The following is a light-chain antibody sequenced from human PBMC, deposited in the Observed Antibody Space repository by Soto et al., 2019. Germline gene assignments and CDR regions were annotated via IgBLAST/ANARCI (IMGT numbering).Light chain of an antibody. J-gene: IGKJ1*01. Sequence: IVLTQSPGTLSLSPGERATLSCRASQSFTSNYLAWYQQKPGQAPRLLIYGASNRATGIPDRFSGSGSGTDFTLTISRLEPEDFAMYYCQQYGSSRTFGQGTKVEIK. CDR3: QQYGSSRT. CDR1: QSFTSNY. CDR2: GAS. V-gene: IGKV3-20*01.